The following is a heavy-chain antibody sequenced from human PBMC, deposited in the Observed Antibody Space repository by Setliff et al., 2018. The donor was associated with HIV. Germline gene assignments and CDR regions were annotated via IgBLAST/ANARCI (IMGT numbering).Heavy chain of an antibody. Sequence: SETLSLTCTVSGGSITTYFWTWIRQPPGKGLEWIGSAFHSGSTNYNPSLKSRVTMSVDTSNNHFSLNLKSVTAADTAIYYCARDPGITAAGTEYFDSWGQGILVTVSS. V-gene: IGHV4-59*01. CDR2: AFHSGST. J-gene: IGHJ4*02. D-gene: IGHD6-13*01. CDR1: GGSITTYF. CDR3: ARDPGITAAGTEYFDS.